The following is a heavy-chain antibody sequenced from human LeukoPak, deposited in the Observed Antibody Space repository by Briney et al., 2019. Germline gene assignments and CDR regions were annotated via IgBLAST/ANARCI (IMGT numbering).Heavy chain of an antibody. Sequence: ASVKVSCKASGGTFSSYAISWVRQAPGQGLEWMGGIIPIFGTANYAQKFQGRVTITTDESTSTAYMELSSLRSEDTAVYYCANRGRRVGYCSSTSCYRNWFDPWGQGTLVTVSS. CDR3: ANRGRRVGYCSSTSCYRNWFDP. CDR2: IIPIFGTA. D-gene: IGHD2-2*01. J-gene: IGHJ5*02. V-gene: IGHV1-69*05. CDR1: GGTFSSYA.